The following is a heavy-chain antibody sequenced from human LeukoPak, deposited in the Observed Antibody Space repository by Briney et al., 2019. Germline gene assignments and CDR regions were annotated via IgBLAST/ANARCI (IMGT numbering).Heavy chain of an antibody. D-gene: IGHD2-15*01. CDR1: GFTFSSYA. Sequence: GGSLRLSCAASGFTFSSYAMSWVRQAPGKGLEWVSAISGSGGSTYYADSVKGRFTISRDNSKNTLYLQMNSLRAEDTAVYYCAKDPSTPWQLPLHYFDYWGQGTLVTVSS. CDR2: ISGSGGST. J-gene: IGHJ4*02. CDR3: AKDPSTPWQLPLHYFDY. V-gene: IGHV3-23*01.